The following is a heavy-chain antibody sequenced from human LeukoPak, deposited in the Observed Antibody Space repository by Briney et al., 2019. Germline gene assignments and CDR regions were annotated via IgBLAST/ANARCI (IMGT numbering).Heavy chain of an antibody. CDR3: AKAPVRYQLLPDYFDY. Sequence: GSLRLSCAASGFTFSSYGMHWVRQAPGKGLEWVAVIWYDGSNKYYADSVKGRFTISRDNSKNTLYLQMNSLRAEDTAVYYCAKAPVRYQLLPDYFDYWGQGTLVTVSS. D-gene: IGHD2-2*01. CDR2: IWYDGSNK. V-gene: IGHV3-33*06. J-gene: IGHJ4*02. CDR1: GFTFSSYG.